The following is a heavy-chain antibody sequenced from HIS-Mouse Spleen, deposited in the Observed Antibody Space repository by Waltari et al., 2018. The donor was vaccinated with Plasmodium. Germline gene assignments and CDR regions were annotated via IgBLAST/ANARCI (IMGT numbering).Heavy chain of an antibody. Sequence: QLQLQESGPGLVKPSETLSLTCTVSGGSISSSSYYWGWIRQPPGQGLEWIGSNYYSGSTQYNPSLKSRVTISVDTSKNQFSLKLSSVTAADTAVYYCARRGGSYYYFDYWGQGTLVTVSS. V-gene: IGHV4-39*01. D-gene: IGHD1-26*01. J-gene: IGHJ4*02. CDR3: ARRGGSYYYFDY. CDR2: NYYSGST. CDR1: GGSISSSSYY.